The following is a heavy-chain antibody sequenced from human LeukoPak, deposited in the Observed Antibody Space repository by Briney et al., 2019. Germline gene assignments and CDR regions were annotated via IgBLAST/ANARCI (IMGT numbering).Heavy chain of an antibody. CDR3: ASPLTNYYDSGGYKDFDY. J-gene: IGHJ4*02. Sequence: GGSLRLSCAASGFTFSSYEMNWVRQAPGKGLEWVSYISSSGSTIYYADSVKGRFTISRDKDKNSLYLQMNSLRAEDKAVYYCASPLTNYYDSGGYKDFDYWGQGTLVTVSS. D-gene: IGHD3-22*01. CDR2: ISSSGSTI. V-gene: IGHV3-48*03. CDR1: GFTFSSYE.